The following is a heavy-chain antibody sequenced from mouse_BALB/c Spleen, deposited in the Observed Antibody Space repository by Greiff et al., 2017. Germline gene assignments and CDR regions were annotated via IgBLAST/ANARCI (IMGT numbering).Heavy chain of an antibody. CDR3: VRDDYYYAMDY. CDR2: IWTGGGT. V-gene: IGHV2-9-2*01. D-gene: IGHD2-13*01. J-gene: IGHJ4*01. Sequence: VQGVESGPGLVAPSQSLSITCTVSGFSLTSYDISWIRQPPGKGLEWLGVIWTGGGTNYNSAFMSRLSISKDNSKSQVFLKMNSLQTDDTAIYYCVRDDYYYAMDYWGQGTSVTVSS. CDR1: GFSLTSYD.